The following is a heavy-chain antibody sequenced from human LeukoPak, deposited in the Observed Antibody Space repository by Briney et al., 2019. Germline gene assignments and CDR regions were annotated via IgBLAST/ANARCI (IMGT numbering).Heavy chain of an antibody. Sequence: GGSLRLSCAASGFTFSSYEMNWVRQAPGKGLEWVSSISSSSSYIYYADSVKGRFTISRDNAKNSLYLQMNSLRAEDTAVYYCARVKSRSDYVFDYWGQGTLVTVSS. J-gene: IGHJ4*02. CDR2: ISSSSSYI. CDR3: ARVKSRSDYVFDY. CDR1: GFTFSSYE. V-gene: IGHV3-21*01. D-gene: IGHD4-17*01.